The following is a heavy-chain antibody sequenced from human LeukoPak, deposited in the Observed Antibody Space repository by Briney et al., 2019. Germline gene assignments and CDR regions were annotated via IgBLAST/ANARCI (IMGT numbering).Heavy chain of an antibody. CDR3: ARDPNSAL. CDR1: GGSINNYY. V-gene: IGHV4-4*07. J-gene: IGHJ4*02. CDR2: IYTGGTT. Sequence: SETLSLTCIVSGGSINNYYWSWIRQPAGKGLEWIGRIYTGGTTNYNPSLKSRVTISVDMSRNQFSLRLSSVTAADTAVYYCARDPNSALWGQGTLVTVSS. D-gene: IGHD4-23*01.